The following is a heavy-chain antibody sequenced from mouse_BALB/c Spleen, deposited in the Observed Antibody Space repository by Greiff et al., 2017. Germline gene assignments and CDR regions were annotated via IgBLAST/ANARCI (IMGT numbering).Heavy chain of an antibody. Sequence: DLVKPGASVKLSCKASGYTFTSYWINWIKQRPGQGLEWIGRIDPGSGGTYYNEMFKGKATLTVDTSSSTAYIQLSSLSSEDSAVYCCARQDGYHLDYWGQGTTLTVSS. CDR3: ARQDGYHLDY. CDR1: GYTFTSYW. D-gene: IGHD1-2*01. J-gene: IGHJ2*01. CDR2: IDPGSGGT. V-gene: IGHV1S41*01.